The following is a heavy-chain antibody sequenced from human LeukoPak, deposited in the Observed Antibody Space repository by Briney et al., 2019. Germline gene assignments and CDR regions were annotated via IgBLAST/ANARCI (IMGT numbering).Heavy chain of an antibody. V-gene: IGHV4-4*07. J-gene: IGHJ6*03. CDR3: SREGVGGNSGYFYYYMDV. CDR1: GGSISSYY. Sequence: SETLSLTCTVSGGSISSYYWSWIRQPAGKGLEWIGRIYTSGSTNYNPSLKSRVTMSVDTSKNQFSLKLSSVTAADTAVYYCSREGVGGNSGYFYYYMDVWGKGTTVTVSS. CDR2: IYTSGST. D-gene: IGHD4-23*01.